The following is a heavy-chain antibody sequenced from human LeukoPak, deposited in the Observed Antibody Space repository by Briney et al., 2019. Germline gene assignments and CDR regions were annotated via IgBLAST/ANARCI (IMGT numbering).Heavy chain of an antibody. CDR3: ARGLDDYYDSSGYYYDFDY. V-gene: IGHV1-8*01. J-gene: IGHJ4*02. D-gene: IGHD3-22*01. CDR1: GYTFTSYD. CDR2: MNPNSGNT. Sequence: EASVKVSCKASGYTFTSYDINWVRQATGQGLEWMGWMNPNSGNTGYAQKFQGRVTMTRNTSISTAYMELSSLRSEDTAVYYCARGLDDYYDSSGYYYDFDYWGQGTLVTVSS.